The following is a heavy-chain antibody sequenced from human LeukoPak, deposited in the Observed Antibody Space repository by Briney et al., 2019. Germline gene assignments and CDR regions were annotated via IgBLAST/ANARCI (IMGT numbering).Heavy chain of an antibody. J-gene: IGHJ4*02. D-gene: IGHD5-18*01. CDR2: ISGSGGST. CDR3: AKSGGGIQLWLQFYFDY. V-gene: IGHV3-23*01. Sequence: GGSLRLSCAASGFTFSSYAMSWVRQAPGKGLEWVSAISGSGGSTYYADSVKGRFTISRDNSKNTLYLQMNSLRAEDTAVYYCAKSGGGIQLWLQFYFDYWGQGTLVTVSS. CDR1: GFTFSSYA.